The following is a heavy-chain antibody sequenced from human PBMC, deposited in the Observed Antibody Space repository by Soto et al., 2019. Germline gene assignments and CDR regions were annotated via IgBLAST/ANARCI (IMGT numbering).Heavy chain of an antibody. CDR3: ARALGGWPDY. J-gene: IGHJ4*02. D-gene: IGHD6-19*01. CDR2: INAGNGNT. Sequence: QVQLVQSGAEVKKPGASVKVSCKASGYTFTSYAIHWVRQAPGQRLEWMGWINAGNGNTKYSQKFQDRVTITRDTCARTAYTELSSPRCEDTAVYYCARALGGWPDYWGQGTLVTVSA. CDR1: GYTFTSYA. V-gene: IGHV1-3*01.